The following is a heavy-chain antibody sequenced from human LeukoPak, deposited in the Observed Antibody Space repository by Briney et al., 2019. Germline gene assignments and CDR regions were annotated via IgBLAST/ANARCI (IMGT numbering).Heavy chain of an antibody. Sequence: SETLSLTCAVYGGSFSGYYWSWIRQPPGKGLEWIGEINHSGSTNYNPSLKSRVTISVDTSKNQFSLKLSSVTAADTAVYYCARSEGNYYDSSGYYEISPFDYWGQGTLVTVSS. CDR2: INHSGST. V-gene: IGHV4-34*01. CDR1: GGSFSGYY. J-gene: IGHJ4*02. D-gene: IGHD3-22*01. CDR3: ARSEGNYYDSSGYYEISPFDY.